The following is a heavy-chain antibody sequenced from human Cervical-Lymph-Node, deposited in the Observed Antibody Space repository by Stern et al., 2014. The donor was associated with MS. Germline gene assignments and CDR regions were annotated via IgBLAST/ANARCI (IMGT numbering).Heavy chain of an antibody. V-gene: IGHV1-69*01. J-gene: IGHJ4*02. CDR1: GDTLSNYA. Sequence: QLVQSGAEVKKPGSSVRVSCKAHGDTLSNYAFSWVRQAPGQGLEWMGGIIPIFGSAKYAQKFQGRVTIIADASTTTVYMEMSSLTSDDTAVYFCARDVHSGYAYWGQGTLVTVSS. CDR3: ARDVHSGYAY. CDR2: IIPIFGSA. D-gene: IGHD5-12*01.